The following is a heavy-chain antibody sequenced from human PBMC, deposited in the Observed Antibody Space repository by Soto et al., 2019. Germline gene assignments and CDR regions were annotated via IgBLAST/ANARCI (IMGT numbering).Heavy chain of an antibody. CDR3: ARDRGYSGYDFGY. V-gene: IGHV1-69*13. Sequence: SVKVSCNVSGVTFSSYAISWVRQAPGQGLEWMGGIIPIFGTANYAQKFQGRVTITADESTSTAYMELSSLRSEDTAVYYCARDRGYSGYDFGYRGQGTRVTVSS. D-gene: IGHD5-12*01. J-gene: IGHJ4*02. CDR1: GVTFSSYA. CDR2: IIPIFGTA.